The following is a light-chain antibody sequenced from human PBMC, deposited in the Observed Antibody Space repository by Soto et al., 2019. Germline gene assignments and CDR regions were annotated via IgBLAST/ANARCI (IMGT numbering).Light chain of an antibody. CDR3: MQAIQTRT. CDR2: LGS. CDR1: HSLLHSSGYNY. J-gene: IGKJ1*01. V-gene: IGKV2-28*01. Sequence: DIVMTQSPLSLPVTPGEPASISCMSSHSLLHSSGYNYLDWYLQKPGQPPQLLIALGSNRGSGVPDRFSGSGSGTDFTLKISRVEAEDVGVYYCMQAIQTRTFGQGTKVDIK.